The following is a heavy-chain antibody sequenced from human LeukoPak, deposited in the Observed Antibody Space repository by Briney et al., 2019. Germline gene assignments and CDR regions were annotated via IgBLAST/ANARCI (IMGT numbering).Heavy chain of an antibody. Sequence: PSETLSLTCTVSGGSISSYYWSWIRQPAGKGLEWIGRIYTSGSTNYNPSLKSRVTMSVDTSKNQFSLKLSSVTAADTAVYYCARDSGYYDSSGPIPGGPFDYWGQGTLVTVSS. CDR2: IYTSGST. CDR1: GGSISSYY. V-gene: IGHV4-4*07. J-gene: IGHJ4*02. CDR3: ARDSGYYDSSGPIPGGPFDY. D-gene: IGHD3-22*01.